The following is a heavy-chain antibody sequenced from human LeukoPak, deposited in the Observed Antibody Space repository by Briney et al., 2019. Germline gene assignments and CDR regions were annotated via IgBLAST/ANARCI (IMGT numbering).Heavy chain of an antibody. V-gene: IGHV4-59*01. J-gene: IGHJ6*02. CDR3: ARGHSVPPMYYYYGMDV. CDR1: GGSISSYY. Sequence: SETLSLTCTVSGGSISSYYWSWIRQPPGKGLEWIGYTYYSGSTNYNPSLKSRVTISVDTSKNQFSLKLSSVTAADTAVYYCARGHSVPPMYYYYGMDVWGQGTTVTVSS. CDR2: TYYSGST.